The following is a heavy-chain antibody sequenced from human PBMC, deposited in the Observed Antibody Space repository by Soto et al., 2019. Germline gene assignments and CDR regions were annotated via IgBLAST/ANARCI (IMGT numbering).Heavy chain of an antibody. Sequence: SVKVSCKASGVTFSSETLGWVRQAPGQGLEWVGGIIPLFGTASYAQKFQGRVTITADESTSTVYMELSSLRSDDTAVYFCATELGENPASPFDAWGEGTLVTVSS. CDR1: GVTFSSET. CDR2: IIPLFGTA. D-gene: IGHD3-10*01. CDR3: ATELGENPASPFDA. J-gene: IGHJ4*02. V-gene: IGHV1-69*13.